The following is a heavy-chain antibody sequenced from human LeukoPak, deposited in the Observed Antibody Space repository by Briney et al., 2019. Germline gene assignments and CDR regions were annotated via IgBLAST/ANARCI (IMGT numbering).Heavy chain of an antibody. CDR2: ISGSGGST. CDR1: GFTFSSYA. J-gene: IGHJ4*02. Sequence: GGSLRLSCAASGFTFSSYAMSWVRQAPGKGLEWVSAISGSGGSTYYADSVRGRFTISRDNSKNTLYLQMNSLRAEDTAVYYCAKAMMIVVATPLDYWGQGTLVTVSS. V-gene: IGHV3-23*01. D-gene: IGHD3-22*01. CDR3: AKAMMIVVATPLDY.